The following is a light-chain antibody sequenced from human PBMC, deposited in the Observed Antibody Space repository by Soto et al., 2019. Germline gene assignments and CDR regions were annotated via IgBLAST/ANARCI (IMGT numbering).Light chain of an antibody. CDR2: AAS. CDR3: QQANSFPLT. CDR1: QGISSW. V-gene: IGKV1-12*01. J-gene: IGKJ4*01. Sequence: DIQLTQSPTFLSASVGGRFNITCRASQGISSWLAWYQKKTGKAPKLLIYAASSLQSGVPSRLRGSGSGTDFTITISSMQTEDFATYYCQQANSFPLTFGGGTKVDI.